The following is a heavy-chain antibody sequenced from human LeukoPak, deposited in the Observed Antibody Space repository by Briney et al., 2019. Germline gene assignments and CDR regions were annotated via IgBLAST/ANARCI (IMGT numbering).Heavy chain of an antibody. V-gene: IGHV3-21*01. CDR2: ICSSSSDI. J-gene: IGHJ5*02. CDR3: ARDQGIGGQWLVLDP. D-gene: IGHD6-19*01. CDR1: RFTLRVYS. Sequence: PVGALRLSPEPSRFTLRVYSMSSGPEGPRGRLWCGSSICSSSSDIYYADSVKGRFTISRDNAKNSLYLEMNSLRAEDTAVCYCARDQGIGGQWLVLDPWGQGTLVTVSS.